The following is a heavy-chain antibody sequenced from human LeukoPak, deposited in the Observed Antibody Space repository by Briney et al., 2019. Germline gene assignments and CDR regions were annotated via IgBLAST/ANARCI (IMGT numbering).Heavy chain of an antibody. D-gene: IGHD6-13*01. CDR3: ARIGYSSSCFDY. J-gene: IGHJ4*02. Sequence: GGSLRLSCAASGFTFSNAWMSWVRQAPGKGLEWVANIKQDGSEKDYVDSMKGRFTISRDNAKNSLYLQMNSLRAEDTAVYYCARIGYSSSCFDYWGQGTLVTVPS. CDR2: IKQDGSEK. CDR1: GFTFSNAW. V-gene: IGHV3-7*01.